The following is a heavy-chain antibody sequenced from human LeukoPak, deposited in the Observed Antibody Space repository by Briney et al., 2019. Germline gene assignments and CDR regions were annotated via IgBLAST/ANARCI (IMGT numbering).Heavy chain of an antibody. CDR1: GFTFSSYA. Sequence: AGGSLRLSCAASGFTFSSYAMSWVRQAPGKGLEWVSAISGSGGSTYYADSVKGRFTISRDNSKNTLYLQMNSLRAEDAAVYYCAKDADYYDSSGYLFDYWGQGTLVTVSS. CDR2: ISGSGGST. V-gene: IGHV3-23*01. D-gene: IGHD3-22*01. J-gene: IGHJ4*02. CDR3: AKDADYYDSSGYLFDY.